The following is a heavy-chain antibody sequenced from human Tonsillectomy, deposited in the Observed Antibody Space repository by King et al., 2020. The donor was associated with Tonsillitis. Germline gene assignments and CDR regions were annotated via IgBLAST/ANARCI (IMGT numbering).Heavy chain of an antibody. J-gene: IGHJ4*01. D-gene: IGHD6-13*01. V-gene: IGHV3-30*04. CDR2: MSSDGRSK. CDR3: ARNPQRQLMPDYFDY. Sequence: VQLVESGGGVVQPGRSLRLSCTGSGFNFSNYPIHWVRQAPGKGVEWVAVMSSDGRSKYYADSVKGRFTISRDNSKNTVLLRMNSLRLEDTAVYYCARNPQRQLMPDYFDYWGQGTLVTVSS. CDR1: GFNFSNYP.